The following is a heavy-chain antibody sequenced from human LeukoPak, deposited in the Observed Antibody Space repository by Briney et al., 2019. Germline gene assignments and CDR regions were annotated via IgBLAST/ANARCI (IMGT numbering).Heavy chain of an antibody. Sequence: GASVKVSCKASGCTFTSYYMHWVRQAPGQGLEWMGIINPSGGSTSYAQKFQGRVTMTRDTSTSTVYMELSSLRSEDTAVYYCARGGVRITMVRGVMSPDYWGQGTLVTVSS. CDR2: INPSGGST. V-gene: IGHV1-46*01. CDR3: ARGGVRITMVRGVMSPDY. D-gene: IGHD3-10*01. CDR1: GCTFTSYY. J-gene: IGHJ4*02.